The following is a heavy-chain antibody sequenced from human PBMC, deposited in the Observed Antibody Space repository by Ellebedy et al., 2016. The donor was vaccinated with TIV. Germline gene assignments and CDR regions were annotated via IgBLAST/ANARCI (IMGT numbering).Heavy chain of an antibody. D-gene: IGHD7-27*01. CDR3: AKDQSPFSKTWGSGGY. V-gene: IGHV3-30-3*01. CDR1: GFTFSSYA. J-gene: IGHJ4*02. Sequence: GESLKISXAASGFTFSSYAMHWVRQAPGKGLEWVAVISYDGSNKYYADSVKGRFTISRDNSKNTLYLQMNSLRAEDTAVYYCAKDQSPFSKTWGSGGYWGQGTLVTVSS. CDR2: ISYDGSNK.